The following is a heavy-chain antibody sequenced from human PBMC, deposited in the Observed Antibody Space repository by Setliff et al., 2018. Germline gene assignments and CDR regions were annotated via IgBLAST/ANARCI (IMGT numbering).Heavy chain of an antibody. CDR2: VNHNGRNI. Sequence: PSETLSLTCAIYGGSFSGYYWSWIRQSPEKGLEWIGEVNHNGRNINYNPSLGGRVSISMDTSKMQFSLRLASVTAADTATYFCARHYSFRVAITSKRGWFDPWGQGTQVTVSS. J-gene: IGHJ5*02. CDR3: ARHYSFRVAITSKRGWFDP. V-gene: IGHV4-34*01. CDR1: GGSFSGYY. D-gene: IGHD2-21*01.